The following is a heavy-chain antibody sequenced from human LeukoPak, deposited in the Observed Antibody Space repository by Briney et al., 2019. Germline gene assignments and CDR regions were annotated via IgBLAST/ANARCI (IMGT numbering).Heavy chain of an antibody. CDR2: ISAYNGNT. CDR1: GYTFSSYG. V-gene: IGHV1-18*01. Sequence: GASVKVSCKASGYTFSSYGITWVRQAPGQGLEWMGWISAYNGNTVYAQRFQGRVSMTTDTSTNTAYMEVRSLTSDDTAIYHFARAKRSTVTTLDYWGQGTLVTVSS. CDR3: ARAKRSTVTTLDY. D-gene: IGHD4-17*01. J-gene: IGHJ4*02.